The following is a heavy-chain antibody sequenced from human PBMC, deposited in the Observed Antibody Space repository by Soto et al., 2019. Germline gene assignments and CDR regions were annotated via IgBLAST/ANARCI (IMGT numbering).Heavy chain of an antibody. J-gene: IGHJ4*02. Sequence: PSETLSLTCTVSGGSISSYYWSWIRQPAGKGLEWIGRIYTSGSTNYNPSLKSRVTMSVDTSKNQFSLKLSSVTAADTAVYYCATIMPGYSYGPTYYFEYWGQGTLVTV. CDR3: ATIMPGYSYGPTYYFEY. CDR1: GGSISSYY. CDR2: IYTSGST. V-gene: IGHV4-4*07. D-gene: IGHD5-18*01.